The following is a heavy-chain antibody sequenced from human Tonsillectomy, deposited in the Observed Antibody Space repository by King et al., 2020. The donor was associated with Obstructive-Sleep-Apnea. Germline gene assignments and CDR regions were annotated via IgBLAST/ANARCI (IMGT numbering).Heavy chain of an antibody. J-gene: IGHJ6*02. CDR1: GFILSSYS. Sequence: VQLVESGGALVMPGGSLTLSCAASGFILSSYSMKWVRQVPGKGLEWVSFTTSSSRDIRYADSVKGRFTISRDNAKDSLYLQMNGLRAEDTAVYYCAREAFYSGLDVWGQGTTVTVSS. CDR2: TTSSSRDI. CDR3: AREAFYSGLDV. V-gene: IGHV3-21*04.